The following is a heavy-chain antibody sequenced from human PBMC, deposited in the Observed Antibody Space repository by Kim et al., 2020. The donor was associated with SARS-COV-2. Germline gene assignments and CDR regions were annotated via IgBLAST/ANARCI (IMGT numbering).Heavy chain of an antibody. Sequence: SETLSHTCTVSGGSINGYFWSWIRQPPGKGLEWIGYIYHTGSINYNPSLKSRVTISVDTSRNQFSLKLSAVTAADTAVYYCARMGLRNWGGGMYHFGLDVWGQGTTVTVSS. CDR2: IYHTGSI. J-gene: IGHJ6*02. CDR1: GGSINGYF. V-gene: IGHV4-59*08. D-gene: IGHD7-27*01. CDR3: ARMGLRNWGGGMYHFGLDV.